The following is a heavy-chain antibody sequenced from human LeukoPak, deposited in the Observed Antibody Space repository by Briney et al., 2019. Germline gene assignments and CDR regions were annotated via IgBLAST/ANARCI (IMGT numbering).Heavy chain of an antibody. CDR2: ISGSGGST. J-gene: IGHJ4*02. D-gene: IGHD2-2*01. Sequence: GGSLRLSCAASGFTFGSYGMSWVRQAPGKGLEWVSAISGSGGSTYYADSVKGRFTISRDNSKNTLYLQMNSLRAEDTAVYYCAKQYQLLWEDYWGQGTLVTVSS. V-gene: IGHV3-23*01. CDR3: AKQYQLLWEDY. CDR1: GFTFGSYG.